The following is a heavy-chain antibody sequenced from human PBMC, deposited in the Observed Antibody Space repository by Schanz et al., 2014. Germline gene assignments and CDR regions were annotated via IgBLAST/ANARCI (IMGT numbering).Heavy chain of an antibody. Sequence: QVQLLQSGAEVKKPGASVRLSCKVSGNTITKFAMHWVRQAPGKGLEWMGGFDPEDGQTFYAQNIQGRATMTRDTSTSTVYMELSSLRSEDTAVYYCARDRVYSYGLPADYWGQGTLVTVSS. V-gene: IGHV1-24*01. CDR2: FDPEDGQT. CDR1: GNTITKFA. D-gene: IGHD5-18*01. J-gene: IGHJ4*02. CDR3: ARDRVYSYGLPADY.